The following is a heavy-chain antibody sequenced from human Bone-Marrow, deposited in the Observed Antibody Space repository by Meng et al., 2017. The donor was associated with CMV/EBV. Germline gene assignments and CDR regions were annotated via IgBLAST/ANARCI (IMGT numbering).Heavy chain of an antibody. Sequence: GSLRLSCAVYGGSFSGYYWSWIRQPPGKGLEWIGSIYYSGSTYYNPSLKSRVTISVDTSKNQFSLKLSSVTAADTAVYYCARLRVAATLYFDYWGQGTLVTVSS. CDR3: ARLRVAATLYFDY. D-gene: IGHD2-15*01. CDR2: IYYSGST. J-gene: IGHJ4*02. V-gene: IGHV4-34*01. CDR1: GGSFSGYY.